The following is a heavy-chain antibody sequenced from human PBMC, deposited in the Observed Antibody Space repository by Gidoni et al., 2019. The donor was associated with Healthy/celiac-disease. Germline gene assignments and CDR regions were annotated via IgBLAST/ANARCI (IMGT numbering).Heavy chain of an antibody. V-gene: IGHV3-23*04. J-gene: IGHJ4*02. CDR2: ISGSGGRT. Sequence: EVQLVESGGGLVQPGGSLRLSCAASGFTFSSYAMSWVRHAPGKGLEWVSAISGSGGRTYYADSVKGRFTISRDNSKNTLYLQMNSLRAEDTAVYYCAPPRGGWAAAGDFDYWGQGTLVTVSS. CDR1: GFTFSSYA. D-gene: IGHD6-13*01. CDR3: APPRGGWAAAGDFDY.